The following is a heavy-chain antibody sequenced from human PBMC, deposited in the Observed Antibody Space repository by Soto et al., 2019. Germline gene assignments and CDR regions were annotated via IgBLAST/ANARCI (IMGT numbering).Heavy chain of an antibody. D-gene: IGHD1-26*01. CDR3: ARSSGTYYDFDY. CDR2: INPNSGGT. J-gene: IGHJ4*01. CDR1: GYSFTAYC. Sequence: ASVKVSCKASGYSFTAYCVHWVRQAPGQGLEWMGWINPNSGGTNYAQRFQGRVAMTTDTSTNTAYMELNSLKSDDTALYFCARSSGTYYDFDYCGQGPQVTVSS. V-gene: IGHV1-2*02.